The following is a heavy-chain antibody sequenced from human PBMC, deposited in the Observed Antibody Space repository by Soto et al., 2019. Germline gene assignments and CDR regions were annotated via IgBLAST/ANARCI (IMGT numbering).Heavy chain of an antibody. J-gene: IGHJ4*02. CDR1: GFTFSSYG. CDR2: IWYDGSNK. Sequence: QVQLVESGGSMVQPGRSLRLSGAASGFTFSSYGMHWVRQAPGKGLEWVAVIWYDGSNKYYADSVKGRFTISRDNSKNTLYLQMNSLRAEDTVVYYCARDGITPLTGYSSGWYLGYWGQGTLVTVSS. CDR3: ARDGITPLTGYSSGWYLGY. D-gene: IGHD6-19*01. V-gene: IGHV3-33*01.